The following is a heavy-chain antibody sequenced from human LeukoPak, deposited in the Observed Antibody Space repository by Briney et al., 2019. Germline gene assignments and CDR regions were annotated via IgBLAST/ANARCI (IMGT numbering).Heavy chain of an antibody. CDR3: ARAGAVVDNWFDP. D-gene: IGHD2-15*01. CDR1: GYTFTGYY. Sequence: ASVKVSCKASGYTFTGYYMHWVRQAPGQGLEWMGWISGYNGKTKYAQKLQDRVTMTTDTSTTTAYMELRSLTSDDTAVYYCARAGAVVDNWFDPWGRGTLVTVSS. V-gene: IGHV1-18*04. CDR2: ISGYNGKT. J-gene: IGHJ5*02.